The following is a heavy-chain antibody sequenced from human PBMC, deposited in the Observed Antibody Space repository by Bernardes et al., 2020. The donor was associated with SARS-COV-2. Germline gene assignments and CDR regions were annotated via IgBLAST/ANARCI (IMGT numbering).Heavy chain of an antibody. J-gene: IGHJ5*02. D-gene: IGHD3-10*01. CDR1: GFTFNNYA. CDR2: ISRGGAHT. Sequence: GGSLRLSCAASGFTFNNYAMSWVRQAPGKGLEWVSSISRGGAHTYYADSVEGRFTISSDNSKNTLYLQMNSLRVEDTAVYYCAKEPPRVTGFGFSWFDPWGQGTLVTVSS. V-gene: IGHV3-23*01. CDR3: AKEPPRVTGFGFSWFDP.